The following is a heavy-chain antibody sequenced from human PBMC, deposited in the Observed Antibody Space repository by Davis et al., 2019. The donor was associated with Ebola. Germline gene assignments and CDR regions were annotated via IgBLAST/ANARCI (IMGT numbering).Heavy chain of an antibody. Sequence: GESLKISCAASGFTFSDYYMSWIRQAPGKGLEWVSYISSSGSTIYYADSVKGRFTISRDNAKNSLYLQMNSLRAEDTAVYYCARVGWYGGNWFDPWGQGTLVTVSS. CDR1: GFTFSDYY. V-gene: IGHV3-11*04. J-gene: IGHJ5*02. CDR3: ARVGWYGGNWFDP. D-gene: IGHD6-19*01. CDR2: ISSSGSTI.